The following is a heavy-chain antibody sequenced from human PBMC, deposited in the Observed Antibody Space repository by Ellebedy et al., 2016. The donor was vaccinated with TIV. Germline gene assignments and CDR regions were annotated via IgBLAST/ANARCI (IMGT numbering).Heavy chain of an antibody. J-gene: IGHJ4*02. Sequence: PGGSLRLSCATSGFTFDNFAMRWFRQAPGKGLEWVSAITGSGDRPFYADYVKGRFTVSRDTSKNTLYLQMNSLRAEDTAIYDCAKDSGKYGWNSEYWGQGTQVTVSS. CDR2: ITGSGDRP. CDR3: AKDSGKYGWNSEY. CDR1: GFTFDNFA. V-gene: IGHV3-23*01. D-gene: IGHD3-10*01.